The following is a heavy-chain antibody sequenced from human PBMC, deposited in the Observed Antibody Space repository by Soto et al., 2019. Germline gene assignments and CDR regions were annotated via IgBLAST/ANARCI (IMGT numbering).Heavy chain of an antibody. CDR2: IIPILGIA. CDR1: GGTFSSYT. V-gene: IGHV1-69*02. D-gene: IGHD6-19*01. CDR3: ARGTTPKYSSGRPLYYYYMDV. J-gene: IGHJ6*03. Sequence: GASVKVSCKASGGTFSSYTISWVRQAPGQGLEWMGRIIPILGIANYAQKFQGRVTITADKSTSTAYMELSSLRSEDTAVYYCARGTTPKYSSGRPLYYYYMDVWGKGTTVTVSS.